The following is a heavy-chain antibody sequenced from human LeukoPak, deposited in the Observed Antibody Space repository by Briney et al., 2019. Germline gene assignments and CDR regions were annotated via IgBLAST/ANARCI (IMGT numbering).Heavy chain of an antibody. CDR2: VNPRSGDA. Sequence: ASVNVSCKASGYAFLSYYINWLRQATGQGRDWMGWVNPRSGDAGYLQKFQGRLTITRDSSIDTAYMDLSGLSSEATAVYYCARGLRQFGASSGYYWLEVWGQGTLVTVSS. V-gene: IGHV1-8*03. D-gene: IGHD3-22*01. J-gene: IGHJ4*02. CDR1: GYAFLSYY. CDR3: ARGLRQFGASSGYYWLEV.